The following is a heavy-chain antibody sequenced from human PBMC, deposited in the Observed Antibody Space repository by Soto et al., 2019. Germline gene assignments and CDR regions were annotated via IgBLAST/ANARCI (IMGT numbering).Heavy chain of an antibody. Sequence: SETLSLTCTVSGRSTNRTTYSWAWIRHPPEKGLEWIGTIYYSGSTYYNPSLKSRVTISVDTSKNEFSLKLSSVTAADTAVYYCARRLWFGEAGYYYGMDVWGQGTTVT. D-gene: IGHD3-10*01. CDR3: ARRLWFGEAGYYYGMDV. J-gene: IGHJ6*02. CDR2: IYYSGST. CDR1: GRSTNRTTYS. V-gene: IGHV4-39*01.